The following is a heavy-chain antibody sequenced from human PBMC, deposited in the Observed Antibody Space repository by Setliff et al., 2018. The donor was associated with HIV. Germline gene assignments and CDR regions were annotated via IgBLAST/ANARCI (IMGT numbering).Heavy chain of an antibody. J-gene: IGHJ3*02. CDR1: GGSFSSYY. CDR2: INHSGST. CDR3: ARRGLDTTLVDAFDI. Sequence: SETLSLTCAVYGGSFSSYYWSWIRQPPGKGLEWIGEINHSGSTNYNPSLKSRVTISVDTSKNQFSLKLRSVTAADRAVYYCARRGLDTTLVDAFDIWGQGTMVTVSS. D-gene: IGHD1-1*01. V-gene: IGHV4-34*01.